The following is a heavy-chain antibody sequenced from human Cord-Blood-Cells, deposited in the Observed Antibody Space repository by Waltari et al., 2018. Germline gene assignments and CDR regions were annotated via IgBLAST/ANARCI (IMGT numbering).Heavy chain of an antibody. D-gene: IGHD1-26*01. Sequence: QVQLQQWGAGLLKPSETLSLTCAVYGGSFSGYSWSWIRQPPGKGLEGIGEINHSGSTNSNPSRKSRVTISVDTSKNQFSLKLSSVTAADTAVYYCASPVGATSYYYGMDVWGQGTTVTVSS. J-gene: IGHJ6*02. CDR2: INHSGST. CDR1: GGSFSGYS. V-gene: IGHV4-34*01. CDR3: ASPVGATSYYYGMDV.